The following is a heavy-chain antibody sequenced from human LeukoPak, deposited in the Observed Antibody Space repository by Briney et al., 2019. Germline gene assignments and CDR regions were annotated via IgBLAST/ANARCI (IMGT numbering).Heavy chain of an antibody. J-gene: IGHJ4*02. CDR1: GGSISSYY. V-gene: IGHV4-59*08. CDR3: ARTTGLFYYGSGSLYYFDY. D-gene: IGHD3-10*01. CDR2: IYYSGST. Sequence: SETLSLTCTVSGGSISSYYWSWIRQPPGKGLEWIGHIYYSGSTNYNPSLKSRVTISVDTSKNQFSLKLSSVTAADTAVYYCARTTGLFYYGSGSLYYFDYWGQGTLVTVSS.